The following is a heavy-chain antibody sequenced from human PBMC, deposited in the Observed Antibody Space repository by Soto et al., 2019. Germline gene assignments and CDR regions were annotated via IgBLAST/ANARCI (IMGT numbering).Heavy chain of an antibody. Sequence: SETLSLTCAVSGFSISSGYYWGLIRQPPGKGLEWIGSIYYTGTTYYNPSLKSRVTISVHTSKNQFSLKVYSVTAADTAVYYCARDWYRAGYNGGYHDYWGQGTLVTVYS. CDR2: IYYTGTT. CDR3: ARDWYRAGYNGGYHDY. CDR1: GFSISSGYY. D-gene: IGHD6-25*01. J-gene: IGHJ4*02. V-gene: IGHV4-38-2*02.